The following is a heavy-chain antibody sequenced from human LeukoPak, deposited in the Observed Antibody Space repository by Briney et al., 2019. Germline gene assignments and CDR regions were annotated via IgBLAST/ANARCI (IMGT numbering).Heavy chain of an antibody. V-gene: IGHV3-30*04. J-gene: IGHJ5*02. Sequence: QPGRSLRLSCVASGFCFNSYTMHWVRQAPGKGLEWVPVISYDGSEKNYADSVKGRFTVSRGNSKNTLYLQMNSLRAEDTAVYYCAREDYDSSGYYYVEGSWFDPWGQGTLVTVSS. CDR3: AREDYDSSGYYYVEGSWFDP. CDR2: ISYDGSEK. D-gene: IGHD3-22*01. CDR1: GFCFNSYT.